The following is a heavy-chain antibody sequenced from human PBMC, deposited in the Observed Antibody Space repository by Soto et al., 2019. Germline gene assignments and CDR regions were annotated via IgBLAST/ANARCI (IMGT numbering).Heavy chain of an antibody. J-gene: IGHJ6*02. Sequence: GGSLRLSCAASGFTFSSYAMSWVRQAPGKGLEWVSAISGSGGSTYYADSVKGRFTISRDNSKNTLHLQMNSLRAEDTAVYYCAKEGRGAGYYYYGMDVWGQGTTVTVSS. V-gene: IGHV3-23*01. D-gene: IGHD6-19*01. CDR3: AKEGRGAGYYYYGMDV. CDR1: GFTFSSYA. CDR2: ISGSGGST.